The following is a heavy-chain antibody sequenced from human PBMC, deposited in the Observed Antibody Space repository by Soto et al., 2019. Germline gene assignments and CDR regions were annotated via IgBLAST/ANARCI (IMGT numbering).Heavy chain of an antibody. CDR3: ARGDSGWYDY. CDR1: GGTISSYY. CDR2: IYYSGST. V-gene: IGHV4-59*01. Sequence: SETLSLTCTVSGGTISSYYWSWIRQPPGKGLEWIGYIYYSGSTSYAQKFQGRVTMTRDTSTSTVYMELSSLRSEDTAVYYCARGDSGWYDYWGQGTLVTVSS. D-gene: IGHD6-19*01. J-gene: IGHJ4*02.